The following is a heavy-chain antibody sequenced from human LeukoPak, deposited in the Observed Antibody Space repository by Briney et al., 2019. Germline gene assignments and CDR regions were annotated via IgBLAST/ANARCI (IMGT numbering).Heavy chain of an antibody. CDR1: GFTFSSYA. J-gene: IGHJ4*02. CDR3: ASARGGSYWDYFDY. CDR2: ISGSGGST. Sequence: GGSLRLSCAASGFTFSSYAMSWVRQAPGKGLEWVSAISGSGGSTYYADSVRGRFTISRDNSKNTLYLQMNSLRAEDTAVYYCASARGGSYWDYFDYWGQGTLVTVSS. V-gene: IGHV3-23*01. D-gene: IGHD1-26*01.